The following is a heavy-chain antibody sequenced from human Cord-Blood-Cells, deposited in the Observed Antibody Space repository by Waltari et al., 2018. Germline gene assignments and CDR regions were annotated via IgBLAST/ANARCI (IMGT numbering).Heavy chain of an antibody. CDR3: AADPLKTAMVKRYFDY. V-gene: IGHV4-34*01. CDR2: INHSGRA. CDR1: GGSFSGYY. D-gene: IGHD5-18*01. J-gene: IGHJ4*02. Sequence: QVQLQQWGAGRLKPSETLSLTCAVYGGSFSGYYWSWIRQPPGKGLEWSGEINHSGRANDHPSLKIRVTISVDTSKHHFSLNLSCVTAADTAVYYFAADPLKTAMVKRYFDYWGQGTLVTVSS.